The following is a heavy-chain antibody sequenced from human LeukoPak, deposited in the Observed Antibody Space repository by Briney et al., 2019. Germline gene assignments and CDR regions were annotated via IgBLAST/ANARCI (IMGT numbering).Heavy chain of an antibody. D-gene: IGHD5-24*01. Sequence: GGSLRLSCAASGFTFSSYTMDWVRQAPGEGLEWVSSISSGSSYIYYADSVKGRFTIFRDNAKNSLYLQMNSLRVEDTAVYYCARGRRELDYWGQGTLVTVSS. CDR1: GFTFSSYT. CDR3: ARGRRELDY. CDR2: ISSGSSYI. V-gene: IGHV3-21*06. J-gene: IGHJ4*02.